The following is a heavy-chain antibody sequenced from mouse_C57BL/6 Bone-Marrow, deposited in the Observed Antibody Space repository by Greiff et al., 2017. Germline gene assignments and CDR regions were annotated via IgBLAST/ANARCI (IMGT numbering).Heavy chain of an antibody. CDR3: ATATVPSFAY. CDR2: IHTISGST. V-gene: IGHV1-64*01. D-gene: IGHD1-1*01. CDR1: GYTFTSYW. J-gene: IGHJ3*01. Sequence: QVQLQQPGAELVKPGASVKLSCKASGYTFTSYWMHWVKQRPGQGLEWIGMIHTISGSTNYNEKFKSKATLTVDTSSSTAYMQLSSLTSEDSAVYYCATATVPSFAYWGQGTLVTVSA.